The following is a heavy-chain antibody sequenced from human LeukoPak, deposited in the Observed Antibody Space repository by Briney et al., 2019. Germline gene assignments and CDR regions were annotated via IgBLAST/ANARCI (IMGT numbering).Heavy chain of an antibody. J-gene: IGHJ4*02. Sequence: SETLSLTCTVSGGSISSYFWSWSRQPPGEGLEWIGYIYYSGSTKYNPSLKSRVTISVDTSKNQFSLTLSSVTAADTAVYYCARGHLALDYWGQGTLVTISS. CDR3: ARGHLALDY. CDR2: IYYSGST. CDR1: GGSISSYF. V-gene: IGHV4-59*01.